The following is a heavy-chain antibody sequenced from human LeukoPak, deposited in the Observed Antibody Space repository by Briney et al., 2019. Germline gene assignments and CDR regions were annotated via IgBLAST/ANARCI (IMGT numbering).Heavy chain of an antibody. Sequence: PSETLSLTCTVSGGSISSYYWSWIRQPPGKGLEWIGEINHSGSTNYNPSLKSRVTISVDTSKNQFSLKLSSVTAADTAVYYCARGRLLVYHWFDPWGQGTLVTVSS. CDR3: ARGRLLVYHWFDP. V-gene: IGHV4-34*01. J-gene: IGHJ5*02. CDR1: GGSISSYY. CDR2: INHSGST. D-gene: IGHD5/OR15-5a*01.